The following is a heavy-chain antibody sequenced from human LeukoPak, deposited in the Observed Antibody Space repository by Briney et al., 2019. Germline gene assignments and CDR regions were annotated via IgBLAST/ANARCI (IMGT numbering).Heavy chain of an antibody. CDR1: GGTFSSYA. CDR2: VIPIFGTA. Sequence: SVKVSCKASGGTFSSYAISWVRQAPGQGLEWMGGVIPIFGTANYAQKFQGRVTITADESTSTAYMELSSLRSEDTAVYYCARWRASGGYYYYYYMDVWGKGTTVTVSS. D-gene: IGHD3-10*01. V-gene: IGHV1-69*13. J-gene: IGHJ6*03. CDR3: ARWRASGGYYYYYYMDV.